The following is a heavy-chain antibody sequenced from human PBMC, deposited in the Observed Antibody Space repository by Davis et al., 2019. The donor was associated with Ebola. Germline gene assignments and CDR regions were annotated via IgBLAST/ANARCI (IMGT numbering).Heavy chain of an antibody. J-gene: IGHJ5*02. Sequence: AASVKVSCKASGGTFSDYAFSWVRRAPGQGLEWMGGIIPNSGSANYAQKFQGRVAITADESTTTVYMELSSLRSEDTAIYYCVRDYSGRWYGWFDPWGQGTLVTVSS. CDR2: IIPNSGSA. CDR3: VRDYSGRWYGWFDP. V-gene: IGHV1-69*13. CDR1: GGTFSDYA. D-gene: IGHD6-13*01.